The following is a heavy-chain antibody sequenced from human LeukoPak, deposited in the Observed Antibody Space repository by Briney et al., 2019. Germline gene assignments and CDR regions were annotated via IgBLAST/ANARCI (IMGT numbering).Heavy chain of an antibody. CDR2: ISSSSSYI. CDR3: ASWFYAMGAPSFDY. CDR1: GFTFSSYS. Sequence: GSLRLSCAASGFTFSSYSMNWVRQAPGKGLEWVSSISSSSSYIYYADSVKGRFTISRDNAKNSLYLQMNSLRAEDTAVYYCASWFYAMGAPSFDYWGQGTLVTVSS. J-gene: IGHJ4*02. V-gene: IGHV3-21*01. D-gene: IGHD2-8*01.